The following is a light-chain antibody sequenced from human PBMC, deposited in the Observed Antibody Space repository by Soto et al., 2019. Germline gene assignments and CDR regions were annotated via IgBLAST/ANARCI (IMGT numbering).Light chain of an antibody. J-gene: IGKJ1*01. V-gene: IGKV3-11*01. CDR2: DAS. Sequence: EIVLTQSPATLSLSPGERATLSCRASPSVSSYLAWYQQKPGQAPRLLIYDASNRATGIPARFSGSGSGTDFTLTISSREPEDFAVYFCQQRSNWLWTFGQGTKVEIK. CDR1: PSVSSY. CDR3: QQRSNWLWT.